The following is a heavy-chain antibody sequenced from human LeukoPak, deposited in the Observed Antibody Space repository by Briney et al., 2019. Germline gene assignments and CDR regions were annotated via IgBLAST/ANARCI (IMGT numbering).Heavy chain of an antibody. CDR1: GGTFSSYA. V-gene: IGHV1-69*04. J-gene: IGHJ6*02. CDR3: ARLVIAAAGPGDEAYYYYGMDV. D-gene: IGHD6-13*01. CDR2: IIPIFGIA. Sequence: GSLVKVSCKASGGTFSSYAISWVRQAPGQGLEWMGRIIPIFGIANYAQKFQGRVTITADKSTSTAYMELSSLRSEDTAVYYCARLVIAAAGPGDEAYYYYGMDVWGQGTTVTVSS.